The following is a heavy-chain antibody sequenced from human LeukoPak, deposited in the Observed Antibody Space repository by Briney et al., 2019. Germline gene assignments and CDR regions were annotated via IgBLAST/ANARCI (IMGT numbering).Heavy chain of an antibody. V-gene: IGHV4-59*01. D-gene: IGHD6-13*01. CDR1: GGSISSYY. CDR2: IYYSGST. CDR3: ARARGYSSSWYPTYFDY. J-gene: IGHJ4*02. Sequence: PPQALSLTCTAGGGSISSYYWSWLRQPPRKGLGWGGYIYYSGSTNYNPSLKSRVTISVDTSKNQFSLKLSSVTAADTAVYYCARARGYSSSWYPTYFDYWGQGTLVTVSS.